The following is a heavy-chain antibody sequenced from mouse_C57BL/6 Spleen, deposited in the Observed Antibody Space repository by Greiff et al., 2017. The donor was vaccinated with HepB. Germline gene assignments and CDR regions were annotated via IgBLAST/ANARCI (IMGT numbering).Heavy chain of an antibody. CDR3: ARLQLGLHAMDY. Sequence: VQLQQSGAELVKPGASVKISCKASGYAFSSYWMNWVKQRPGKGLEWIGQIYPGDGDTNYNGKFKGKATLTADKSSSTAYMQLSSLTSEDSAVYFCARLQLGLHAMDYWGQGTSVTVSS. CDR2: IYPGDGDT. CDR1: GYAFSSYW. V-gene: IGHV1-80*01. D-gene: IGHD4-1*02. J-gene: IGHJ4*01.